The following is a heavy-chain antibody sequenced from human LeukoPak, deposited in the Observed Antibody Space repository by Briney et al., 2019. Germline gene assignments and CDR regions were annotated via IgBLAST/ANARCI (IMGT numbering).Heavy chain of an antibody. CDR1: GYSFTSYW. CDR2: IYPGDSDT. D-gene: IGHD6-19*01. Sequence: GESLKISCKGSGYSFTSYWIGWVRQMPGKGLEWMGIIYPGDSDTTYSPSFQGQVTISADKSISTAYLQWSSLKASDTAMYYCARLGAYSSGWYYFDYWGQGTLVTVSS. V-gene: IGHV5-51*01. CDR3: ARLGAYSSGWYYFDY. J-gene: IGHJ4*02.